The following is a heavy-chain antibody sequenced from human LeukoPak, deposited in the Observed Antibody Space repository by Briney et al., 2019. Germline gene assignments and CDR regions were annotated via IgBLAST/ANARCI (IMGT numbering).Heavy chain of an antibody. CDR1: GITLSNYG. CDR2: ISGSGGGT. Sequence: GGSLRLSCAVSGITLSNYGMSWVRQAPGKGLEWVAGISGSGGGTNYADSVRGRFTISRDNPKNTLYLQMNSLRAEDTAVYFCAKRGVVIRVVLVGFHKEAYYFDSWGQGALVTVSS. V-gene: IGHV3-23*01. D-gene: IGHD3-10*01. J-gene: IGHJ4*02. CDR3: AKRGVVIRVVLVGFHKEAYYFDS.